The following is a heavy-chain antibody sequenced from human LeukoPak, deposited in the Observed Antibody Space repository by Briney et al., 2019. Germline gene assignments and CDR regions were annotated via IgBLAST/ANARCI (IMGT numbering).Heavy chain of an antibody. CDR1: GGSISDSNYY. V-gene: IGHV4-39*01. J-gene: IGHJ5*02. D-gene: IGHD6-25*01. Sequence: SETLSLTCTVSGGSISDSNYYWGWIRQPPGRGLEWVGNIYYSGSAYYSPSLKSRVTVSIDTSKNQFSLKLNSVTAADTAVYYCARQSTIAAARIDPWGQGTLVTVSS. CDR2: IYYSGSA. CDR3: ARQSTIAAARIDP.